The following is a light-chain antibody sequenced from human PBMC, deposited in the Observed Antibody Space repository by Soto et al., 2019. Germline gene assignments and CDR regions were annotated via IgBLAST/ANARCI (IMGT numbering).Light chain of an antibody. CDR1: SSDVGGYNY. V-gene: IGLV2-11*01. Sequence: QSALTQPRSVSGSPGQSVTISCTGASSDVGGYNYVSWYQQHPGKAPKLMIYDVSKRPSGVPDRFSGSKSGNMASLTISGLQTEDEADYYCCSYAGRYTYVFGTGTKLTVL. CDR2: DVS. J-gene: IGLJ1*01. CDR3: CSYAGRYTYV.